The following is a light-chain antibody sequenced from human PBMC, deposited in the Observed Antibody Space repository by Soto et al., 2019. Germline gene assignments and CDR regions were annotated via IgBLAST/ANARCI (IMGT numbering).Light chain of an antibody. CDR3: SSYTSSSTRV. CDR1: SSDVGGYKY. J-gene: IGLJ1*01. CDR2: DIR. V-gene: IGLV2-14*03. Sequence: QSALTQPASVSGSPGKSITISCTGTSSDVGGYKYVSWYQQHPGKVPKLMIYDIRNRPSGVSNRFSGSKSGNTASLTISGLQAEDEADYYCSSYTSSSTRVFGTGTKLTVL.